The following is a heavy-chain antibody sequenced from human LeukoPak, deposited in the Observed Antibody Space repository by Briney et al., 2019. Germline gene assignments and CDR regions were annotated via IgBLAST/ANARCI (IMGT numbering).Heavy chain of an antibody. CDR3: ARDVGIAARPAVNWFDP. D-gene: IGHD6-6*01. V-gene: IGHV4-4*07. J-gene: IGHJ5*02. Sequence: SETLSLTCTVSGGSISSYYWSWIRQAAGKGLEWIGRIYTSGSTNYNPSLKSRVTMSVDTSKNQFSLKLSSVTAADTAVYYCARDVGIAARPAVNWFDPWGQGTLVTVSS. CDR2: IYTSGST. CDR1: GGSISSYY.